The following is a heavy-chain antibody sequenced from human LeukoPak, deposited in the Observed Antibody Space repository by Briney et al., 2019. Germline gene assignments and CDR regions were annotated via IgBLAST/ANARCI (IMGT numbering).Heavy chain of an antibody. CDR3: ASSDYDILTGPFGVYYYYYYMDV. J-gene: IGHJ6*03. CDR2: IYCSGST. V-gene: IGHV4-31*03. Sequence: SETLSLTCTVSGGSISSGGYYWSWIRQHPGKGLEWIGYIYCSGSTYYNPSLKSRVTISVDTSKNQFSLKLSSVTAADTAVYYCASSDYDILTGPFGVYYYYYYMDVWGKGTTVTVSS. CDR1: GGSISSGGYY. D-gene: IGHD3-9*01.